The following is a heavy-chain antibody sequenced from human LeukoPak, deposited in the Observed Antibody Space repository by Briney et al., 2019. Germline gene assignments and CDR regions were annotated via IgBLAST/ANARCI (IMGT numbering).Heavy chain of an antibody. D-gene: IGHD6-13*01. CDR3: ARDLDSSTWYRGFDY. V-gene: IGHV3-7*01. Sequence: GGSLRLSCAASGFTFSSYWMNWVCQAPGKGLEWVANIKQDGSEKYYVDSVKGRFTISRDNAKNSLYLQMNSLRAEDTAVYYCARDLDSSTWYRGFDYWGQGTLVTVSS. CDR1: GFTFSSYW. J-gene: IGHJ4*02. CDR2: IKQDGSEK.